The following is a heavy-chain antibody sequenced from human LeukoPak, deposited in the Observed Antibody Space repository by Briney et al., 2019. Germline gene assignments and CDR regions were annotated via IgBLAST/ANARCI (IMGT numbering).Heavy chain of an antibody. CDR1: GFTFSSYS. V-gene: IGHV3-21*01. CDR3: ARDGPYDYGDQIGIMDG. J-gene: IGHJ6*02. CDR2: ISINSSYK. Sequence: GGSLSLSCAASGFTFSSYSMNWVRQAPGKGLEWVSAISINSSYKYYADSVKGRFTISRDNAKNSLYLQMNSLRAEDTAVYYCARDGPYDYGDQIGIMDGWGQGTTVTVSS. D-gene: IGHD4-17*01.